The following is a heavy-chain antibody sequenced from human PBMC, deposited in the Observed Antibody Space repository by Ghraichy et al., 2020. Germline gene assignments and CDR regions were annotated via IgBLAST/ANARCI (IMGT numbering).Heavy chain of an antibody. D-gene: IGHD1-26*01. CDR1: GFTYSSYS. Sequence: GGSLRLSCAASGFTYSSYSMNWVRQAPGKGLEWVSSISSSSSYIYYADSVKGRFTISRDNAKNSLYLQMNSLRAEDTAVYYCARGLPPFSDSGSYLGYWGQGTLVTVSS. V-gene: IGHV3-21*01. CDR2: ISSSSSYI. J-gene: IGHJ4*02. CDR3: ARGLPPFSDSGSYLGY.